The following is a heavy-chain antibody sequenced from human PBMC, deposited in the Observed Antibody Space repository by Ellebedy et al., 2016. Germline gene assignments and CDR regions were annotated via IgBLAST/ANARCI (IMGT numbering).Heavy chain of an antibody. Sequence: GGSLRLXXAASGFTFSSYAMHWVRQAPGKGLEWVAVISYDGSNKYYADSVKGRFTISRDNAKKLLFLEMNSLRADDTALYYCARAGYSSGADYWGQGILVTVSS. CDR3: ARAGYSSGADY. D-gene: IGHD6-19*01. CDR1: GFTFSSYA. J-gene: IGHJ4*02. CDR2: ISYDGSNK. V-gene: IGHV3-30-3*01.